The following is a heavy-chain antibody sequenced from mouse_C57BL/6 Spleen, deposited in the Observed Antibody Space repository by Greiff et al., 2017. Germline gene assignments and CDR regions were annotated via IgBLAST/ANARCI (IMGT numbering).Heavy chain of an antibody. CDR3: ARANSVGLYYYAMDY. CDR2: IYPGSGST. D-gene: IGHD3-3*01. Sequence: QVQLQQPGAELVKPGASVKMSCKASGYTFTSYWITWVKQRPGQGLEWIGDIYPGSGSTNYNEKFKSKATLTVDTSSSTAYMQLSSLTSEDSAVYYCARANSVGLYYYAMDYWGQGTTVTVSS. J-gene: IGHJ4*01. V-gene: IGHV1-55*01. CDR1: GYTFTSYW.